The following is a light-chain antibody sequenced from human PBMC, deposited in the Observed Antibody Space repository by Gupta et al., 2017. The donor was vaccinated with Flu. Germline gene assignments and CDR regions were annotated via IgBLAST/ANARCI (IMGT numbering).Light chain of an antibody. CDR2: DTN. J-gene: IGLJ3*02. CDR1: TGAVTSGHY. V-gene: IGLV7-46*01. Sequence: HAVLTQASSLTVSPAGTVTLTCDSSTGAVTSGHYPFWFQQKPGQAPRTLIYDTNSKHSWPPARFSGSLLGGKAALTLSGAQPEDEAEYYCLLFEGDDRSVIGGGTERTVL. CDR3: LLFEGDDRSV.